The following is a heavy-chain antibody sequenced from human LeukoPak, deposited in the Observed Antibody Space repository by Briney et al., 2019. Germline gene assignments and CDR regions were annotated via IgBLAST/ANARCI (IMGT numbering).Heavy chain of an antibody. V-gene: IGHV3-23*01. D-gene: IGHD2-2*01. CDR3: AKDLRQVPAAGNAFDI. CDR2: ISGSGGST. Sequence: GGSLRLSCAASGFTFSSYAMSWVRQAPGKGLEWVSAISGSGGSTYYADSVKGRFTISRDNSKNTLYLQMNSLRAEDTAVYYCAKDLRQVPAAGNAFDIWGQGTMATVSS. CDR1: GFTFSSYA. J-gene: IGHJ3*02.